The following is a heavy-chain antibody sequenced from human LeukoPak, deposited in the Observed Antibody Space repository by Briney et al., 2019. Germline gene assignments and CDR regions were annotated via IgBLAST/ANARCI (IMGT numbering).Heavy chain of an antibody. Sequence: GGSLRLSCAASGFPFSNAWKRWLRQAPGKALEWVGFIRRKDYGATTEYAASVKGRFTISRDDSKSIAYQQMNSLKTEDTAVYYCSRDRYYGSGRGYFQHWGQGTLVTVSS. CDR3: SRDRYYGSGRGYFQH. CDR2: IRRKDYGATT. V-gene: IGHV3-49*03. D-gene: IGHD3-10*01. J-gene: IGHJ1*01. CDR1: GFPFSNAW.